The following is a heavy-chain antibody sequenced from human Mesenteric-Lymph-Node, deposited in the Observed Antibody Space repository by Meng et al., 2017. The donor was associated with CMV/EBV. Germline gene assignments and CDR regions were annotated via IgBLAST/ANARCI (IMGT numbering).Heavy chain of an antibody. J-gene: IGHJ4*02. Sequence: GESLKISCAASGFTITSNYMAWVRQAPGKGLEGVSVIYSGGQTYYADSVKGRFTVSRDNSKNTLYLQMNSLRVEDTAVYYCARDADHYDFWSGADFWGQGTLVTVSS. CDR2: IYSGGQT. V-gene: IGHV3-66*02. D-gene: IGHD3-3*01. CDR1: GFTITSNY. CDR3: ARDADHYDFWSGADF.